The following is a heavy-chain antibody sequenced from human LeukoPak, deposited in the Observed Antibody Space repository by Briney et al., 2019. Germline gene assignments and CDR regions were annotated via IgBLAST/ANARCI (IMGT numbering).Heavy chain of an antibody. J-gene: IGHJ4*02. CDR2: IYYSGST. V-gene: IGHV4-39*01. Sequence: SETLSLTCTVSGGSISSSSYYWGWIRQPPGKGLEWIGSIYYSGSTYYNPSLKSRVTISVDTSKNQFSLKLSSVTAADTAVYYCARRSRDYDSSGDGDYWCQGTLVTVSS. CDR3: ARRSRDYDSSGDGDY. D-gene: IGHD3-22*01. CDR1: GGSISSSSYY.